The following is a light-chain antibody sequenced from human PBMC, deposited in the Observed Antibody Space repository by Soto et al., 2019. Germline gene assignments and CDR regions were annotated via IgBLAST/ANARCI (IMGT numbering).Light chain of an antibody. CDR3: CLYAGSSNYV. V-gene: IGLV2-23*02. Sequence: QSALTQPASVSGSPGQSITISCTGTSSDVGSYNLVSWYQQHPGKAPKLMIYEVSKRPSGVSNRFSGSKSGNTASLTFSGLQAEDEADYYCCLYAGSSNYVFGTGTQLTVL. CDR1: SSDVGSYNL. CDR2: EVS. J-gene: IGLJ1*01.